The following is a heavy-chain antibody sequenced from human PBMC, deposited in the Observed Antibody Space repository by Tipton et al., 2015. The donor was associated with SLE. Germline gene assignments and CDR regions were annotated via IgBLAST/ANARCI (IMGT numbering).Heavy chain of an antibody. CDR3: ARDPPRYSSSWYDAFDI. D-gene: IGHD6-13*01. J-gene: IGHJ3*02. CDR2: ISSSSSTI. V-gene: IGHV3-48*01. CDR1: GFTFSSYS. Sequence: SLRLSCAASGFTFSSYSMNWVRQAPGKGLEWVSYISSSSSTIYYADSVKGRFTISRDNAKNSLYLQMNSLRAEDTAVYYCARDPPRYSSSWYDAFDIWGQGTMVTVSS.